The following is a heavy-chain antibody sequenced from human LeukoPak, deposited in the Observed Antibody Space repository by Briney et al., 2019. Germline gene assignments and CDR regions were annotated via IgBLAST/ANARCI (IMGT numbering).Heavy chain of an antibody. CDR1: GYTLTELS. V-gene: IGHV1-24*01. D-gene: IGHD2-2*01. CDR2: FDPEDGET. Sequence: GASVKVSCKVSGYTLTELSMHWVRQAPGKGLEWMGGFDPEDGETIYAQKFQGRVTMTEDTSTDTAYMELSSLRSEDTAVYYCATAGERLGYCSSTSCPPADYWGQGTLVTVSS. CDR3: ATAGERLGYCSSTSCPPADY. J-gene: IGHJ4*02.